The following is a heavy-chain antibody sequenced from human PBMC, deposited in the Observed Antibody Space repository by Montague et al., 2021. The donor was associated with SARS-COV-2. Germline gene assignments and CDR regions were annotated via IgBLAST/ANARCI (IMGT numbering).Heavy chain of an antibody. V-gene: IGHV2-5*02. J-gene: IGHJ6*02. CDR3: AHHGVAYFYHGMDV. D-gene: IGHD4-17*01. CDR2: IYWDDDK. Sequence: PALVKPTQTLTLTCTFSGFSLSTSGVGVGWIRQPPGKALEWLALIYWDDDKRYSPSLKSRLTITKDTSKNQVVLTVTNMDPVDTATYYCAHHGVAYFYHGMDVWGQGTTVTVSS. CDR1: GFSLSTSGVG.